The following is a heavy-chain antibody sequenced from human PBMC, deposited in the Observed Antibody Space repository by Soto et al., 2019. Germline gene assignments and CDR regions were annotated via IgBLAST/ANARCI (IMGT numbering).Heavy chain of an antibody. CDR1: GDTFNFYS. D-gene: IGHD3-10*01. V-gene: IGHV1-69*02. Sequence: QVQLVQSGAEVKRPGSSVKVSCKASGDTFNFYSINWVRQAPGLGLEWMRRVNPIVSMSNYAQKFQRRVTMTADKSTSTAYMELSSLRSEDTAIYYCATSYGSGYRAFDYWGQGALLTVSS. CDR3: ATSYGSGYRAFDY. J-gene: IGHJ4*02. CDR2: VNPIVSMS.